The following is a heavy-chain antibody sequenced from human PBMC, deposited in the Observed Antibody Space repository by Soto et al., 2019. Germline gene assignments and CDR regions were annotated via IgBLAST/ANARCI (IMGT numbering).Heavy chain of an antibody. CDR1: GGSISSGGYY. J-gene: IGHJ2*01. D-gene: IGHD5-18*01. CDR3: ARDTLWGTAMALWYFDL. CDR2: ISYSGST. Sequence: SETLSLTCTVSGGSISSGGYYWSWIRQHPGTGLEWIGHISYSGSTYYNTSLKSRVTISVDTSRNQFSLIVNSVTAADTAVYYCARDTLWGTAMALWYFDLWGRGTLVTVSS. V-gene: IGHV4-31*03.